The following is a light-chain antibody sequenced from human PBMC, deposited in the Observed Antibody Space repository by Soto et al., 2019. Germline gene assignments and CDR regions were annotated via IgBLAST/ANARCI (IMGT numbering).Light chain of an antibody. Sequence: DIQMTQSPSTLSGSVGDRVTITCRASQTISSWLAWYQQKPGKAPKLLIHKASSLESGVPSRFSGSGSGTEFTLTITSLQPDDSATYYCQHYNRWTFGQGTKVDIK. CDR1: QTISSW. V-gene: IGKV1-5*03. CDR3: QHYNRWT. CDR2: KAS. J-gene: IGKJ1*01.